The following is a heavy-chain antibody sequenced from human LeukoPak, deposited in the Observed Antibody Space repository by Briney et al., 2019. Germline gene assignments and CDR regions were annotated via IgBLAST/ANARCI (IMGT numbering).Heavy chain of an antibody. V-gene: IGHV4-34*01. CDR1: GGSFSGYY. J-gene: IGHJ6*02. Sequence: SETLSLTCAVYGGSFSGYYWSWIRQPPGKGLEWIGEINHSGSTNYNPSLKGRVTISVDTSKNQFSLKLSSVTAADTAVYYCARLLARYYYYYGMDVWGQGTTVTVSS. CDR2: INHSGST. CDR3: ARLLARYYYYYGMDV.